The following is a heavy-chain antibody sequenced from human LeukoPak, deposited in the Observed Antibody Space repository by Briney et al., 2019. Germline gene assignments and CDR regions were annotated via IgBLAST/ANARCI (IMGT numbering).Heavy chain of an antibody. J-gene: IGHJ4*02. CDR3: ARDPVSTALQINSDF. V-gene: IGHV3-30*04. D-gene: IGHD5-18*01. CDR1: GFAFSSYA. CDR2: ISNDGRNR. Sequence: PGGSLRLSCAASGFAFSSYAMHWVRQAPGKGLEWVTGISNDGRNRYYTDPVKGRFTISRDNSKNTLYLQMNSLRVEDTALYYCARDPVSTALQINSDFWGQGTLVTVSS.